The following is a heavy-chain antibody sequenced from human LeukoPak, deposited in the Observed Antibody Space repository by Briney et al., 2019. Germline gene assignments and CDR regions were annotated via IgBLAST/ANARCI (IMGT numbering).Heavy chain of an antibody. V-gene: IGHV4-34*01. CDR3: ARMAGYYVWGSYRPGFDY. D-gene: IGHD3-16*02. J-gene: IGHJ4*02. Sequence: SETLSLTCAVYGGSFSGYYWSWIRQPPGKGLEWIGEINHSGSTNYNPSLKSRVTISVDTSKNQFSLKLSSVTAADTAVYYCARMAGYYVWGSYRPGFDYWGQGTLVTVSS. CDR1: GGSFSGYY. CDR2: INHSGST.